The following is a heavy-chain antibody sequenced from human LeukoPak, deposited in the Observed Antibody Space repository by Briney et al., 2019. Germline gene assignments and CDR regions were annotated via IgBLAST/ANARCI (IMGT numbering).Heavy chain of an antibody. J-gene: IGHJ4*02. CDR1: GYSFINYW. CDR2: IYPGDSDT. V-gene: IGHV5-51*01. D-gene: IGHD3-3*01. Sequence: PGESLKISCKGSGYSFINYWIGWVRQMPGKGLEWMGVIYPGDSDTRYSPSFQGQVTISADTSIGTAYLQWNSLKASDTAIYYCARVPLDFWSANLKPKYFDYWGQGSLVTVSS. CDR3: ARVPLDFWSANLKPKYFDY.